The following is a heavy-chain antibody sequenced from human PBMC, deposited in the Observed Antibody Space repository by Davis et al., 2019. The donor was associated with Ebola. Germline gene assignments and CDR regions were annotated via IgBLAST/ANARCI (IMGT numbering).Heavy chain of an antibody. CDR1: RLIIRSHW. Sequence: GESLKISCAASRLIIRSHWMHWVRQAPGQGLVWISRINSDGSTTSYADSVKGRVTISRDNAKNSLYLQMNSLRAEDTAVYYCARDPTRLTLGYYYYGMDVWGQGTTVTVSS. CDR3: ARDPTRLTLGYYYYGMDV. D-gene: IGHD6-19*01. CDR2: INSDGSTT. V-gene: IGHV3-74*01. J-gene: IGHJ6*02.